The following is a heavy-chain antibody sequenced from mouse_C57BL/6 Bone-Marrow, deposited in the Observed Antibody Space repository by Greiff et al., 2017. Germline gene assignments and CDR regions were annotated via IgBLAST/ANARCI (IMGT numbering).Heavy chain of an antibody. CDR2: ISSGSSTI. D-gene: IGHD3-2*02. CDR3: ARDLTAQATYYYAMDY. J-gene: IGHJ4*01. CDR1: GFTFSDYG. Sequence: EVNLVGSGGGLVKPGGSLKLSCAASGFTFSDYGMHWVRQAPEKGLEWVAYISSGSSTIYYAATVKGRFTISRDNAKNTLFLQMTSLRSEDTAMYYCARDLTAQATYYYAMDYWGQGTSVTVSS. V-gene: IGHV5-17*01.